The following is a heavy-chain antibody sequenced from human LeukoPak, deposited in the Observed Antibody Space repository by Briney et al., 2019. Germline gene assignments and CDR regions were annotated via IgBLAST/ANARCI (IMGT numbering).Heavy chain of an antibody. CDR1: GFTFRSSA. D-gene: IGHD2-15*01. Sequence: QAGGSLRLSCAASGFTFRSSAMSWVRQAPGKGPEWVSSISSSGTDTSYADPVKGRFTISKDNPKNTLYLQMNSLRADDTAVYYCAKQLRYCSDGYCYFDYWGQGTLVTVSS. CDR3: AKQLRYCSDGYCYFDY. CDR2: ISSSGTDT. J-gene: IGHJ4*02. V-gene: IGHV3-23*01.